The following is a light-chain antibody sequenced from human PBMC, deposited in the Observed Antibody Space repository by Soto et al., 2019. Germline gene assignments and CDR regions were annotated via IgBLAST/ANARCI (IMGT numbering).Light chain of an antibody. V-gene: IGKV3-20*01. Sequence: EIVLTQSPGTLSLSPGERAPLSCTASQSVSSSYLAWYQQKPGQAPRFLIYGASSRATGIPDRFSGSGSGTDFTLTISSLQSEDFAVYFCQQYNIWPQTFGQGTKVDIK. CDR2: GAS. CDR3: QQYNIWPQT. J-gene: IGKJ1*01. CDR1: QSVSSSY.